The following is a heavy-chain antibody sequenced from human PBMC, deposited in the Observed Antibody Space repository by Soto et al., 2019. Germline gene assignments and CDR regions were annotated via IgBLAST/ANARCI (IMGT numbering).Heavy chain of an antibody. CDR2: IRSKANSYAT. CDR1: GFTFSGSA. J-gene: IGHJ4*02. Sequence: GGSLRLSCAASGFTFSGSAMHWVRQASGKGLEWVGHIRSKANSYATAYVASVKGRFTISRDDSKNTAYLQMNSLKTEDTAVYYCTTTPISMIVVVIQPHFWFDYWGQGTLVTVSS. CDR3: TTTPISMIVVVIQPHFWFDY. D-gene: IGHD3-22*01. V-gene: IGHV3-73*01.